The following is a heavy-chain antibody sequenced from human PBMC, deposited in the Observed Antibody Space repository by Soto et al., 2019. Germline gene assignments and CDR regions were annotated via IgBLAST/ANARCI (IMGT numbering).Heavy chain of an antibody. Sequence: EVQLLESGGGLVQPGGSLRLSCAASGFTFSSYAMSWVRQAPGKGLEWVSAISGSGGSTYYADSVKGRFTISRDNSKNTLDLQMNSLRAEDTAVYYCAKDPEGYGSGSRNFDYWGQGTLVTVSS. CDR2: ISGSGGST. J-gene: IGHJ4*02. CDR3: AKDPEGYGSGSRNFDY. CDR1: GFTFSSYA. V-gene: IGHV3-23*01. D-gene: IGHD3-10*01.